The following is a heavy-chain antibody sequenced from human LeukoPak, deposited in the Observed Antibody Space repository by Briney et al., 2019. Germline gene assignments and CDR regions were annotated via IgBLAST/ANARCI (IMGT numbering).Heavy chain of an antibody. Sequence: SETLSLTCAVYGGSFSGYYWSWIRQPPGKGLGWIGEINHSGSTNYNPSLKSRVTISVDTSKNRFSLKLSSVTAADTGVYYCARYLSRACSSTSCYRAKNWFDPWGQGTLVTVSS. V-gene: IGHV4-34*01. J-gene: IGHJ5*02. CDR3: ARYLSRACSSTSCYRAKNWFDP. CDR1: GGSFSGYY. D-gene: IGHD2-2*01. CDR2: INHSGST.